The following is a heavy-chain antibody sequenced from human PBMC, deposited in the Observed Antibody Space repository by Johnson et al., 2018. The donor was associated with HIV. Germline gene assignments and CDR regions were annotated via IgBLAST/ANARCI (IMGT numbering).Heavy chain of an antibody. V-gene: IGHV3-13*01. D-gene: IGHD2-21*02. Sequence: VQLVESGGGLVKPGGSLRLSCAASGFTFSNAWMSWVRQAPGKGLEWVSAIGTAGDTYYPGPVKGRFTISRDNSKNTLYLQMNSLRAEDTAVYYCARGGAYCGGDCNAFDIWGQGTMVTVSS. CDR3: ARGGAYCGGDCNAFDI. CDR2: IGTAGDT. J-gene: IGHJ3*02. CDR1: GFTFSNAW.